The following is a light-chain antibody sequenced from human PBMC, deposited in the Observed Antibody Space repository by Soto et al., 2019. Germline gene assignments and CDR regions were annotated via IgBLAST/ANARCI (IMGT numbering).Light chain of an antibody. V-gene: IGKV1-33*01. J-gene: IGKJ2*01. Sequence: DIQMTQSPSSLSASVGDRLTITCQASQDINNFLNWYQQKPGKAPKLLIYDASNLERGVPSRFSGSGYGTDYTFTISSLQPEDIATYYCQQYYNFPFTFGQGTKLEI. CDR2: DAS. CDR3: QQYYNFPFT. CDR1: QDINNF.